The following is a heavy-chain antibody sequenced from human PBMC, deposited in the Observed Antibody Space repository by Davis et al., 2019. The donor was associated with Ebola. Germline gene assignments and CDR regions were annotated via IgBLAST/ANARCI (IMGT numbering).Heavy chain of an antibody. D-gene: IGHD2-21*01. CDR1: GFTFTNIA. Sequence: GGSLRLSCAASGFTFTNIAMSWVRQGTGKGLDWVAGISGSGASTYYADSVRGRFTISRDASSNTLYLQMNRLRAEDTAFYYCAKGRGLLEGLDPWGQGTLVTVSS. CDR3: AKGRGLLEGLDP. J-gene: IGHJ5*02. CDR2: ISGSGAST. V-gene: IGHV3-23*01.